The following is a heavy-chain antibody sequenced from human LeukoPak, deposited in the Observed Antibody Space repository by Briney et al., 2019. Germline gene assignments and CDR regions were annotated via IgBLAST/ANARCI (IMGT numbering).Heavy chain of an antibody. CDR2: INHSGST. CDR3: ASLVETYYYGMDV. D-gene: IGHD2-21*02. J-gene: IGHJ6*02. V-gene: IGHV4-34*01. CDR1: GFTFSSYW. Sequence: PGGSLRLSCAASGFTFSSYWMSWIRQPPGKGLEWIGEINHSGSTNYNPSLKSRVTISVDTSKNQFSLKLSSVTAADTAVYYCASLVETYYYGMDVWGQGTTVTVSS.